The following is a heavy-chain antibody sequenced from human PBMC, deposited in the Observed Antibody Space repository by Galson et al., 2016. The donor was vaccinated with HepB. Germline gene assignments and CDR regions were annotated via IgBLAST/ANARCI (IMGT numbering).Heavy chain of an antibody. V-gene: IGHV3-53*05. Sequence: SLRLSCAGSGFIVSSHYLNWVRQAPGKGLEWVAIIYSGGATYYADSVKDRVTITADESTSTVYMELSSLRSEDTAVYFCARSVNVLGKPSSLNYYYYYGLDVWGQGTTVTVSS. CDR3: ARSVNVLGKPSSLNYYYYYGLDV. CDR1: GFIVSSHY. D-gene: IGHD3-10*02. J-gene: IGHJ6*02. CDR2: IYSGGAT.